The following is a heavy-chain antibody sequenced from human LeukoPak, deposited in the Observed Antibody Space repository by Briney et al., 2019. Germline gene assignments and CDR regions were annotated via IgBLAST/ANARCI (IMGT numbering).Heavy chain of an antibody. D-gene: IGHD1-26*01. J-gene: IGHJ4*02. CDR1: GFTFSSYS. CDR3: AKDRGGSYVN. Sequence: PGGSLRLSCAASGFTFSSYSMNWVRQAPGKGLEWVSSISSSSSYIYYADSVKGRFTISSDNSKNTLYLQMNSLRAEDTAVYYCAKDRGGSYVNWGQGTLVTVSS. V-gene: IGHV3-21*04. CDR2: ISSSSSYI.